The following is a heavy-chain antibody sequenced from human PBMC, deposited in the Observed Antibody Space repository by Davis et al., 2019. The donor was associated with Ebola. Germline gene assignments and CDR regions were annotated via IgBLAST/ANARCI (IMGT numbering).Heavy chain of an antibody. Sequence: GESLKISCAASGFTFSNYWMSWVRQAPGKGLEWVTNMNGDGSEKYYIDSVKGRFTTSRDNAKNSLYLQMNSLRAVDTAVYYCVRDTGRTPDYWGQGALVTVSS. V-gene: IGHV3-7*01. CDR1: GFTFSNYW. CDR2: MNGDGSEK. D-gene: IGHD4-17*01. CDR3: VRDTGRTPDY. J-gene: IGHJ4*02.